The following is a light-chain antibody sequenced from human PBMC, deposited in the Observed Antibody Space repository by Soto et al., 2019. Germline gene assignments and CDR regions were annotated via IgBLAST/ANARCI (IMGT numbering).Light chain of an antibody. V-gene: IGLV2-8*01. Sequence: QSVLAQPPSASGSAGRSVTISCTGTSSDVGGYDYVSWSQQHPGKAPKLIIYEVTKRPSGVPDRFSASKSGNTASLTVSGLQAEDEADYYCSSFVAGNNYWVFGGGTKVTVL. CDR1: SSDVGGYDY. CDR3: SSFVAGNNYWV. J-gene: IGLJ3*02. CDR2: EVT.